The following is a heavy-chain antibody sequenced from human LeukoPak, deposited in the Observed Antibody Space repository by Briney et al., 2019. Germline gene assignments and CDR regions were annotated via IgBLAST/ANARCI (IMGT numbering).Heavy chain of an antibody. CDR3: ARGDIVVAALDY. V-gene: IGHV1-69*13. D-gene: IGHD2-2*01. J-gene: IGHJ4*02. CDR1: GGTFSSYA. CDR2: IIPIFGTA. Sequence: GASVKVSCKASGGTFSSYAISWVRQAPGQGLEWMGGIIPIFGTANYAQKFQGRVTITADESTSIAYMELSSLRSEDTAVYYCARGDIVVAALDYWGQGTLVTVSS.